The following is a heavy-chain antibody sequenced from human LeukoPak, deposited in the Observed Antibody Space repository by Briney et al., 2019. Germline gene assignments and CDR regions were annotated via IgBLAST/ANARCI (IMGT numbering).Heavy chain of an antibody. CDR2: IYTSGNT. CDR1: GGSITSYY. Sequence: SETLSLTCAVSGGSITSYYWTWIRQPAGKGLEWIGRIYTSGNTNYNPSLKSRVTMSLDTSKNQLSLKLSSVTAADTAVYYCARGQRKDVWGQGTTVTVSS. D-gene: IGHD5-24*01. V-gene: IGHV4-4*07. CDR3: ARGQRKDV. J-gene: IGHJ6*02.